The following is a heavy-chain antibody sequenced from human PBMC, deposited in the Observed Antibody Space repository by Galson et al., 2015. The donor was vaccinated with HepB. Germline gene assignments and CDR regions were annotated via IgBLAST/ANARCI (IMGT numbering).Heavy chain of an antibody. CDR2: ISAYNGNT. CDR1: GYTFTSYG. V-gene: IGHV1-18*04. CDR3: ARAEMYCSSTSCYPISFDY. D-gene: IGHD2-2*01. Sequence: SVKVSCKASGYTFTSYGISWVRQAPGQGLEWMGWISAYNGNTNYAQKLQGRVTMTTDTSTSTAYMELRSLRSDDTAVYYCARAEMYCSSTSCYPISFDYWGQGTLVTVSS. J-gene: IGHJ4*02.